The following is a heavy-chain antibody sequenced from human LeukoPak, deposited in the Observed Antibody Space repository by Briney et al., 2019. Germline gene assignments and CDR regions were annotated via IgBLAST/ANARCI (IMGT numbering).Heavy chain of an antibody. CDR2: INHSGST. J-gene: IGHJ4*02. Sequence: PSETLSLTCAVYGGSFGGYYWSWIRQPPGKGLEWIGEINHSGSTNYNPSLKSRVTISVDTSKNQFSLKLSSVTAADTAVYYCARLSGPKDYWGQGTLVTVSS. CDR3: ARLSGPKDY. V-gene: IGHV4-34*01. CDR1: GGSFGGYY. D-gene: IGHD1-1*01.